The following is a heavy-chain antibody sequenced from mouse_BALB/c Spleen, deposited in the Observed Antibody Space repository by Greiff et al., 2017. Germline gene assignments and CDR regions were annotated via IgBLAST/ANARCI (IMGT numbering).Heavy chain of an antibody. CDR3: ASNNYGDYYAMDY. CDR1: GFSLTSYG. J-gene: IGHJ4*01. D-gene: IGHD2-12*01. CDR2: IWAGGST. V-gene: IGHV2-9*02. Sequence: VQLVESGPGLVAPSQSLSITCTVSGFSLTSYGVHWVRQPPGKGLEWLGVIWAGGSTNYNSALMSRLSISKDNSKSQVFLKMNSLQTDDTAMYYCASNNYGDYYAMDYWGQGTSVTVSS.